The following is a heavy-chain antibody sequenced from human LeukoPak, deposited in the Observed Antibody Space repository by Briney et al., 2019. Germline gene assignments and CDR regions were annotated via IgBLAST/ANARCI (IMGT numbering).Heavy chain of an antibody. CDR2: ISTSGRT. D-gene: IGHD5-12*01. Sequence: GGSLRLSCADSGFTFSSYAMSWVRQAPGKGLEWVSLISTSGRTHYADSVQGRFTISRDNSKNTLSLHMNSLRAEDTAVYYCAKDQAWLRFDYWGQGTPVTVSS. CDR3: AKDQAWLRFDY. J-gene: IGHJ4*02. V-gene: IGHV3-23*01. CDR1: GFTFSSYA.